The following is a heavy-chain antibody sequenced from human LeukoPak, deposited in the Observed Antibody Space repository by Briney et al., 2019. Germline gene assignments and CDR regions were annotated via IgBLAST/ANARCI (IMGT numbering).Heavy chain of an antibody. J-gene: IGHJ4*02. Sequence: GGSLRLSCAASGLTVNIDWMKWVRQAPGKGLEWVANIKKDGSDKSYVDSVKGRFTISRDNAKNSLYLQMDSLRAEDTAVYYCVRDYYRYFDCWGQGTLVTGSS. CDR2: IKKDGSDK. V-gene: IGHV3-7*01. D-gene: IGHD3-22*01. CDR1: GLTVNIDW. CDR3: VRDYYRYFDC.